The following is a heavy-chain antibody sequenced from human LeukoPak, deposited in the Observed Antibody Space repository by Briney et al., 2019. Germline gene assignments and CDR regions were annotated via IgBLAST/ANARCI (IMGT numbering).Heavy chain of an antibody. CDR2: IYYSGDT. J-gene: IGHJ4*02. CDR3: ARAVTTRTFDY. D-gene: IGHD4-17*01. CDR1: GGSISSSSYY. V-gene: IGHV4-39*01. Sequence: PSETLSLTCTVSGGSISSSSYYWGWIRQPPGKGLEWIGTIYYSGDTYYSPSLKSRVTISVDTSKNQFSLKLSSVTAANTAVYYCARAVTTRTFDYRGQGTLVTVSS.